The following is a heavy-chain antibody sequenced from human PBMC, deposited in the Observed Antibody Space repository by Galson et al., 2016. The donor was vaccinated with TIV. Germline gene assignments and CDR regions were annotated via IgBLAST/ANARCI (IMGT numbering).Heavy chain of an antibody. CDR1: GFTFSSFA. D-gene: IGHD5-12*01. V-gene: IGHV3-23*01. CDR3: AKMDSRGFGYVRRFDF. CDR2: ISAGGGRT. J-gene: IGHJ4*02. Sequence: SLRLSCAASGFTFSSFAMTWVRQAPGKGLEWVSRISAGGGRTDYADSVKGRFTIPRDNPKNTLYLQMSSLRADDTAVYFCAKMDSRGFGYVRRFDFWGQGTLATVSS.